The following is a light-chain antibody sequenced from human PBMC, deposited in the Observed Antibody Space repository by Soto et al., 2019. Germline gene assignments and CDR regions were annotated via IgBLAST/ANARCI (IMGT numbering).Light chain of an antibody. CDR2: GAS. V-gene: IGKV3-15*01. CDR3: QQYNTWHPKMA. CDR1: QSVSSD. Sequence: VVTQSPATLSVFPGETATLSCRSSQSVSSDLAWYQQRPGQAPRLLIYGASTRATGIPARFRGSGSGTEFRLTIRSLQSEDFATYYCQQYNTWHPKMAFGRGTKVESK. J-gene: IGKJ1*01.